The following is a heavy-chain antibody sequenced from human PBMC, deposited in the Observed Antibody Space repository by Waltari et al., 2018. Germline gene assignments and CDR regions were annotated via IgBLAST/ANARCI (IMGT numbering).Heavy chain of an antibody. CDR1: GFAFKSLE. CDR2: ISSSGSAI. Sequence: EVQLVESGGGLGQPGGSLRLSCAASGFAFKSLEMHWVRQAPGKGLEWVSHISSSGSAIYHADSVKGRFTISRDNAKNSLYLQMNNLRVDDTAIYYCAKGQFSTTSGCDYWGQGTLVTVSS. CDR3: AKGQFSTTSGCDY. V-gene: IGHV3-48*03. J-gene: IGHJ4*02. D-gene: IGHD6-6*01.